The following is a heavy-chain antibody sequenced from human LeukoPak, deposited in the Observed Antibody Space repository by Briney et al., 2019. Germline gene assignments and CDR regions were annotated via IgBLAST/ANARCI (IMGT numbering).Heavy chain of an antibody. Sequence: SETLSLTCTVSGGSISSGGYYWSWIRQPPGKGLEWIGYIYYSGSTNYNPSLKSRVTISVDTSKNQFSLKLSSVTAADTAVYYCARGNGSGSLTRYYFDYWGQGTLVTVSS. CDR3: ARGNGSGSLTRYYFDY. CDR1: GGSISSGGYY. D-gene: IGHD3-10*01. J-gene: IGHJ4*02. V-gene: IGHV4-61*08. CDR2: IYYSGST.